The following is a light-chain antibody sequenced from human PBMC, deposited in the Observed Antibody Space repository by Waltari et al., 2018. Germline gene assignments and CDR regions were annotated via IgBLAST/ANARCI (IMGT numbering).Light chain of an antibody. CDR1: QSVLYSSNNKNQ. Sequence: DIVMTQSPESLAVSLGERATSTCKSSQSVLYSSNNKNQLAWYQQKPGQPPKLLLYWASTRESGVPDRFSGSGSETDFTLTISSLQAEDVAVYYCHQYYSTPFTFGQGTKLEIK. J-gene: IGKJ2*01. CDR3: HQYYSTPFT. V-gene: IGKV4-1*01. CDR2: WAS.